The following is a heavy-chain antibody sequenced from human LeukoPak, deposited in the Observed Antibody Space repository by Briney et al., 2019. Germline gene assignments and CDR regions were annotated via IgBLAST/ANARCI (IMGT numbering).Heavy chain of an antibody. J-gene: IGHJ4*02. CDR3: ARGRDGYNFLNRGEYYYFDY. Sequence: SETLSLTCTVSGGSISSGTYYWSWIRQPAGTGLEWIGRFYTSGGTNYNPSLKSRVTISVDTSKNQFSLKLSSVTAADTAVYYCARGRDGYNFLNRGEYYYFDYWGQGTLVTVSS. CDR1: GGSISSGTYY. V-gene: IGHV4-61*02. CDR2: FYTSGGT. D-gene: IGHD5-24*01.